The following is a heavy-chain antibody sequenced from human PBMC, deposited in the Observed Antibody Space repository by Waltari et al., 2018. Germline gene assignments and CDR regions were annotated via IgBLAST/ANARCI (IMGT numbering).Heavy chain of an antibody. D-gene: IGHD4-17*01. CDR1: GYTFTGYY. CDR3: ASPMTTVTTYPFDI. J-gene: IGHJ3*02. Sequence: QVQLVQSGAEVKKPGASVKVSCKASGYTFTGYYMHWVRQAPGQGLEWMGRINPNSGGTNHAQKFQGRVTMTRDTSISTAYMELSRLRSDDTAVYYCASPMTTVTTYPFDIWGQGTMVTVSS. V-gene: IGHV1-2*06. CDR2: INPNSGGT.